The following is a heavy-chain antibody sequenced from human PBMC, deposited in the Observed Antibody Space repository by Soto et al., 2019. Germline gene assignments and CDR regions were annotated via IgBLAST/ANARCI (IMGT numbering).Heavy chain of an antibody. CDR1: GGLFSSYA. J-gene: IGHJ4*02. CDR2: IIPVFGTT. V-gene: IGHV1-69*01. D-gene: IGHD3-16*01. Sequence: QELLVQSGAEVKKSGSSVKVSCKASGGLFSSYAISWVRQAPGQGLEWMGGIIPVFGTTYYAQKFQGRVTITADESTNTAYMELSSLRSDDTAMYYCARGDSGYVWFYEFWGQGTLVTVSS. CDR3: ARGDSGYVWFYEF.